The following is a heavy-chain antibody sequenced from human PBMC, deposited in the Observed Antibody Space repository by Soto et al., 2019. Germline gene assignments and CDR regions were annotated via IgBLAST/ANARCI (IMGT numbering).Heavy chain of an antibody. J-gene: IGHJ4*02. CDR1: GFNFRNYG. CDR2: ISYDGSNK. V-gene: IGHV3-30*18. Sequence: GGSLRLSCAASGFNFRNYGMHWVRQAPGKGLEWVAVISYDGSNKYYADFVKGRFTISRDNSMNAVWLQMSTLTSDDTAMYYCAKSGPPNAPKRYHYDGTGYYDGYFDSWGQGTLVTVS. D-gene: IGHD3-22*01. CDR3: AKSGPPNAPKRYHYDGTGYYDGYFDS.